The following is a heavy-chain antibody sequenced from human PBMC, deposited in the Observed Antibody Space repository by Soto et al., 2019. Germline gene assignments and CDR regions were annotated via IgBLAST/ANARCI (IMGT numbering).Heavy chain of an antibody. CDR3: ATYSSTKTFDG. J-gene: IGHJ4*02. CDR2: IHYSGNT. CDR1: GGSISSYY. V-gene: IGHV4-59*01. Sequence: SETLSLTCTVSGGSISSYYWNWIRQAPGKGLEWIGNIHYSGNTNHNPSLKSRVTISLDTSENQFSLNMISVTAADTAVYYCATYSSTKTFDGWGQGALVT. D-gene: IGHD6-13*01.